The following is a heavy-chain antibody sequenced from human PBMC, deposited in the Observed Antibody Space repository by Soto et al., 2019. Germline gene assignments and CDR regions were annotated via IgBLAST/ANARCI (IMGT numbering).Heavy chain of an antibody. J-gene: IGHJ4*02. D-gene: IGHD6-13*01. CDR3: VKDRWVDY. Sequence: GGSLQLSCSAFGFPFTAYAMHWVLQAPGKGLAYVSSISSNGGSTYYAASGKGRCTISRDNSKNTLNLQMSSLRAEDTAVYYCVKDRWVDYWGQGTRVTVSS. V-gene: IGHV3-64D*06. CDR2: ISSNGGST. CDR1: GFPFTAYA.